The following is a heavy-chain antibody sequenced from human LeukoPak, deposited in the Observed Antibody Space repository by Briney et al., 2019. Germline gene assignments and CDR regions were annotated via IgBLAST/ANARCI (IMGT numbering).Heavy chain of an antibody. CDR2: ISYDGSNK. D-gene: IGHD2-2*01. CDR1: GFTFSSYG. CDR3: AGTHYCSSTSCYGDDAFDI. V-gene: IGHV3-30*03. Sequence: GGSLRLSCAASGFTFSSYGMHWVRQAPGKGLEWVAVISYDGSNKYYADSVKGRFTISRDNSKNTLYLQMNSLRAEDTAVYYCAGTHYCSSTSCYGDDAFDIWGQGTMVTVSS. J-gene: IGHJ3*02.